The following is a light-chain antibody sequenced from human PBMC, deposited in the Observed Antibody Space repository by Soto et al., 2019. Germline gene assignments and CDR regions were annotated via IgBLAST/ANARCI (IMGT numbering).Light chain of an antibody. Sequence: DIQITQSPSSVSSSVLERVTITCRASQGITNRLAWYQQKPGKAPKLLIYEASSLQSGVPSRFSGSGSGTEFTLTISSLQPDDFATYYCQHYNSYSEAFGQGTKVDIK. V-gene: IGKV1-5*01. CDR2: EAS. CDR1: QGITNR. J-gene: IGKJ1*01. CDR3: QHYNSYSEA.